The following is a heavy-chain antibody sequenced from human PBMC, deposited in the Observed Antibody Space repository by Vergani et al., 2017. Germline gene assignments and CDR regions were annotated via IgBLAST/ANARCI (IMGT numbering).Heavy chain of an antibody. D-gene: IGHD4-17*01. CDR3: ARSTVTTLPYYYYGMDV. CDR2: IYPGDSDT. CDR1: GYTFTSYG. Sequence: VQLVQSGAEVKKPGASVKVSCKASGYTFTSYGISWVRQMPGKGLEWMGIIYPGDSDTRYSPSFQGQVTISADKSISTAYLQWSSLKASDTAMDYCARSTVTTLPYYYYGMDVWGQGTTVTVSS. J-gene: IGHJ6*02. V-gene: IGHV5-51*01.